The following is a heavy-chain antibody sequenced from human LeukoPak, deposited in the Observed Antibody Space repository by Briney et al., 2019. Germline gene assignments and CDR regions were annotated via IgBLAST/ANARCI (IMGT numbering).Heavy chain of an antibody. V-gene: IGHV3-53*01. Sequence: GGSLRLSCAASGFTVSSNYMSWVRQAPGKGLEWVSVIYSGGSTYYADSVKGRFTISRDNSKNTLYLQMNSLRAEDTAVYYRARGAYDYVWGSYRYTDQYYFDYWGQGTLVTVSS. J-gene: IGHJ4*02. D-gene: IGHD3-16*02. CDR3: ARGAYDYVWGSYRYTDQYYFDY. CDR2: IYSGGST. CDR1: GFTVSSNY.